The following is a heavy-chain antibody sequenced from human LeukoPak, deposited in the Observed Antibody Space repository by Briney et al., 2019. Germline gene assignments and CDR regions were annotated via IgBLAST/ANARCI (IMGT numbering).Heavy chain of an antibody. CDR2: IIPIFGTA. CDR1: GGTFSSYA. D-gene: IGHD3-16*02. J-gene: IGHJ1*01. Sequence: ASVKVSCKASGGTFSSYAISWVRQAPGQGLEWMGGIIPIFGTANYAQKFQGRVTITTDESTSPAYMELSSLRSEDTAVYYCASEGAGSYDYVWGSYRSTKYFQHWGQGTLVTVSS. V-gene: IGHV1-69*05. CDR3: ASEGAGSYDYVWGSYRSTKYFQH.